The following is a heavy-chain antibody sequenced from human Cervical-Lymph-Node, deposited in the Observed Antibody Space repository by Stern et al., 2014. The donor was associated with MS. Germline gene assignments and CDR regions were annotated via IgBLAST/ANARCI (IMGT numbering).Heavy chain of an antibody. V-gene: IGHV1-3*01. D-gene: IGHD6-19*01. CDR3: ASNHGSTGWYLMDY. CDR2: INADNGNT. Sequence: VQLVQSGAEVKKPGASVRVSCKASGYTFTSYPLHWVRQAPGQRLEWMGWINADNGNTQYSQTLQGRITLTRDTSASTAYMELSSLTSEDTAVYYCASNHGSTGWYLMDYWGQGSLVTVSS. J-gene: IGHJ4*02. CDR1: GYTFTSYP.